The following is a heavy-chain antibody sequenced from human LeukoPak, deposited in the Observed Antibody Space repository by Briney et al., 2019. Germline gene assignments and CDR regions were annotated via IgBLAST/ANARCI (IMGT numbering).Heavy chain of an antibody. J-gene: IGHJ4*02. CDR3: AREFTSSLDY. CDR2: IIPIFGTA. CDR1: GGTFISYA. V-gene: IGHV1-69*01. Sequence: ASVKVSCKASGGTFISYAISGVGQAPGQGGEWMGGIIPIFGTANYAQKFQGRDTITADESTSTAYMELSSPRSEDTAVYYCAREFTSSLDYWGQGTLVTVPS.